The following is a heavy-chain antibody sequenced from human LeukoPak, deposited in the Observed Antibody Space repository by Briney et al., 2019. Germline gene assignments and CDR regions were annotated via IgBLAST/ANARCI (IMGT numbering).Heavy chain of an antibody. V-gene: IGHV4-34*01. CDR3: ARGITMEP. D-gene: IGHD3-10*01. J-gene: IGHJ5*02. Sequence: SETLSLTCAVYGGSFSGYYWSWIRQPPGKGLEWIGEINHSGSTNYNPSLKSRVTISVDTSKNQFSLKPSSVTAADTAVYYCARGITMEPWGQGTLVTVSS. CDR2: INHSGST. CDR1: GGSFSGYY.